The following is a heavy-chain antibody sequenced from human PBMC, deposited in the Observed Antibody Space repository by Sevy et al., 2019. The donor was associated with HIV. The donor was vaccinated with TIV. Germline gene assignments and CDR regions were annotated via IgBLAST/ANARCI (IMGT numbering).Heavy chain of an antibody. CDR1: GFTFSSYN. Sequence: GGSLRLSCAASGFTFSSYNMNWVRQAPGKGLEWISSITGDSSYMYDADSVKGRFTISRDNANNSLYLHMNGLRAEDTAVYYCARDRPTLNYHASSGYNYYFDSWGQGTLVTVSS. V-gene: IGHV3-21*01. CDR2: ITGDSSYM. J-gene: IGHJ4*02. D-gene: IGHD3-22*01. CDR3: ARDRPTLNYHASSGYNYYFDS.